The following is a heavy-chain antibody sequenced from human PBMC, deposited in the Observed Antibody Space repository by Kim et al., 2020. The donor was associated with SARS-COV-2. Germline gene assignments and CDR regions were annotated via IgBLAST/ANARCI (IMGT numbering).Heavy chain of an antibody. CDR3: ARHCRGTSVRFLGLCQLSY. J-gene: IGHJ4*02. D-gene: IGHD3-3*01. V-gene: IGHV4-39*01. CDR2: VYYTGNT. Sequence: SETLSLTCIVSGGSISSSGYYWDWIRQPPGKGLVWIGNVYYTGNTYYNPSLKIRVTISVDTSKNQFSLKLSSVTAADTAVYYCARHCRGTSVRFLGLCQLSYWGQGILVTVSS. CDR1: GGSISSSGYY.